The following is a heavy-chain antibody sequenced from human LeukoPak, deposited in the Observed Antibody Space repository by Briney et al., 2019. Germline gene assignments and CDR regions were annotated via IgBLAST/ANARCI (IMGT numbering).Heavy chain of an antibody. CDR1: GGSISSSSYY. CDR2: IYYSGST. CDR3: ARGVGYSYGYGTFDI. J-gene: IGHJ3*02. V-gene: IGHV4-39*07. D-gene: IGHD5-18*01. Sequence: SETLSLTCTVSGGSISSSSYYWGWIRQPPGKGLEWIGSIYYSGSTYYNPSLKSRVTISVDTSKNQFSLKLSSVTTADTAVYYCARGVGYSYGYGTFDIWGQGTMVTVSS.